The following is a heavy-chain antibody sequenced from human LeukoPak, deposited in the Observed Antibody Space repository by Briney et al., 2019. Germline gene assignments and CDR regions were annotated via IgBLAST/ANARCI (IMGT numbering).Heavy chain of an antibody. CDR2: ISGSGGST. V-gene: IGHV3-23*01. Sequence: GGSLRLSCEASGFTFSSFGMSWVRQAPGKGLEWVSAISGSGGSTYYADSVKGRLTISRDNSKNTLYLQMNSLRAEDTAVYYCAKGNNWGPSDYWGQGTLVTVSS. J-gene: IGHJ4*02. D-gene: IGHD7-27*01. CDR3: AKGNNWGPSDY. CDR1: GFTFSSFG.